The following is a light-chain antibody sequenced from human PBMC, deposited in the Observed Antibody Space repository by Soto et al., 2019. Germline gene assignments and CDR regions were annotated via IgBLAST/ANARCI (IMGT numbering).Light chain of an antibody. CDR1: SSNIGSNT. CDR2: SNN. V-gene: IGLV1-44*01. Sequence: QSVLTQPPSASGTPGQRGTISCYGSSSNIGSNTVNWYQQLPGTAPKLLIYSNNQRPSGVPDRFSGSKSGTSASLAISGLQSEDEADYYCAAWDDSLNGPVFGGGTKLTVL. CDR3: AAWDDSLNGPV. J-gene: IGLJ3*02.